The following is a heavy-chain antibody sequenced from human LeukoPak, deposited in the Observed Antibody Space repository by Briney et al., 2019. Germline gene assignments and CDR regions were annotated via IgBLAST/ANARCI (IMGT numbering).Heavy chain of an antibody. D-gene: IGHD6-19*01. Sequence: PGGSLRLSCAASGFTFSSYAMSWVRQAPGKGLEWVSAISGSGGSTYYADSVKGRFTISRDNSKSTLYLQMNSLRAEDTAVYYCAIPPYSSGWYYFDYWGQGTLVTVSS. CDR3: AIPPYSSGWYYFDY. J-gene: IGHJ4*02. CDR1: GFTFSSYA. CDR2: ISGSGGST. V-gene: IGHV3-23*01.